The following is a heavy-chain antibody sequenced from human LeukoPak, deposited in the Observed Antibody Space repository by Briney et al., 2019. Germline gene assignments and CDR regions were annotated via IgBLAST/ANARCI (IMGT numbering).Heavy chain of an antibody. J-gene: IGHJ4*02. Sequence: GGSLRLSCAASGFMFTDYYMSWFRQTPGKGLEWLSYISPSSAYTNFADSVKGRFTISRDNAKNSLYLQMNSLRVEDTAVYYCAKDLVAAATTGGYYFEYWGQGPLVTVS. CDR2: ISPSSAYT. CDR3: AKDLVAAATTGGYYFEY. CDR1: GFMFTDYY. V-gene: IGHV3-11*05. D-gene: IGHD6-25*01.